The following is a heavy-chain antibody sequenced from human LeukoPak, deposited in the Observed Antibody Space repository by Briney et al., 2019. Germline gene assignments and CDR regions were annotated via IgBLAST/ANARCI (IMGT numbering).Heavy chain of an antibody. J-gene: IGHJ6*03. CDR1: GFTFSSYG. CDR2: ISYDGSNK. CDR3: AKGRYCSGGSCYSGGYYYMDV. V-gene: IGHV3-30*18. Sequence: PGGSLRLSCAASGFTFSSYGMHWVRQAPGKGLEWVAVISYDGSNKYYAGSVKGRFTISRDNSKNTLYLQMNSLRAEDTAVYYCAKGRYCSGGSCYSGGYYYMDVWGKGTTVTVSS. D-gene: IGHD2-15*01.